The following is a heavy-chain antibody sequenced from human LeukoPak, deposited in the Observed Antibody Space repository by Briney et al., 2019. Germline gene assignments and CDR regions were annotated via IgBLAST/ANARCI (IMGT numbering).Heavy chain of an antibody. CDR3: AKGGKKYSYGPRSNFDY. CDR2: ISYDGSNK. V-gene: IGHV3-30*18. D-gene: IGHD5-18*01. CDR1: GFTFSSYG. J-gene: IGHJ4*02. Sequence: PGGSLRLSCAASGFTFSSYGMHWVRQAPGKGLEWVAVISYDGSNKYYADSVKGRFTISRDNSKNTLYLQMNSLRAEDTAVYYCAKGGKKYSYGPRSNFDYWGQGTLVTVSS.